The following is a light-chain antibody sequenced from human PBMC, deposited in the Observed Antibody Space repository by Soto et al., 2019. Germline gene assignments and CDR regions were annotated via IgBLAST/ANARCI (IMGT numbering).Light chain of an antibody. CDR2: AAS. CDR1: QDISNF. Sequence: DIKMTQSPSSLSASVGDRVTITCRASQDISNFLAWYQQKPGKVPKLLIYAASTLQTGVQSRFSGSGSGTVFTLTISSLQPEDVATYYCQKYNSAPNTFGRGTRLEIK. J-gene: IGKJ2*01. CDR3: QKYNSAPNT. V-gene: IGKV1-27*01.